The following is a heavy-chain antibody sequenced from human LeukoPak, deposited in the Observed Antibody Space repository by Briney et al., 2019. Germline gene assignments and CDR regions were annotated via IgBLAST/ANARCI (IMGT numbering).Heavy chain of an antibody. D-gene: IGHD3-10*02. CDR3: AKDSPIGVTMFCAGLDY. V-gene: IGHV3-23*01. CDR1: GFTFSTYG. J-gene: IGHJ4*02. CDR2: ISGSGGST. Sequence: PGGSLRLSCAASGFTFSTYGMSWVRQAPGKGLEWVSGISGSGGSTFYADSVKGRFTISRDNSKHTLFLQMNSLRAEDTAVYYCAKDSPIGVTMFCAGLDYWGQGTLVTVSS.